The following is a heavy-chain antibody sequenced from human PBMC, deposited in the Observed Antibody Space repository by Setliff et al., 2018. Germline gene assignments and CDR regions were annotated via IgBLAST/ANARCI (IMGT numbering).Heavy chain of an antibody. CDR2: IYYSGST. CDR3: ARIHLLLWFGELLSGWFDP. D-gene: IGHD3-10*01. V-gene: IGHV4-39*07. Sequence: SETLSLTCTVSGGSISSSSYYWGWIRQPPGKGLEWIGSIYYSGSTYYNPSLKSRVTISVDTSKNQFSLKLSSVTAADTAVYYCARIHLLLWFGELLSGWFDPWGQGTLVTV. CDR1: GGSISSSSYY. J-gene: IGHJ5*02.